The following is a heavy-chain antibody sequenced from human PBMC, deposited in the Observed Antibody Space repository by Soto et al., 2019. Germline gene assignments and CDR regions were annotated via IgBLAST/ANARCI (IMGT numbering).Heavy chain of an antibody. V-gene: IGHV3-21*04. CDR1: GFTFSRVS. CDR2: ISSASSET. D-gene: IGHD6-13*01. J-gene: IGHJ4*02. CDR3: ATSRTFDY. Sequence: GESLKISCEASGFTFSRVSMNWVRQVPGKGLEWVASISSASSETWYADSVKGRFIISRDNAQNSLFLQMNTLRPEDSAIYYCATSRTFDYWGQGTLVTVSS.